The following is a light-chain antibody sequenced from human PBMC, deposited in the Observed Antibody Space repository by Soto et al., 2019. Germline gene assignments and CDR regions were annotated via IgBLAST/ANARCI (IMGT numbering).Light chain of an antibody. Sequence: EIVLTQSPATLSLSPGERATLPCRASESVRNYLIWYQQKPGLPPRLLIYDTSTRATGIPARFSGSGSGADYTLTISSLEPEDFAIYYCQQRSSWPLTFGGGTKIEIK. CDR2: DTS. CDR1: ESVRNY. CDR3: QQRSSWPLT. J-gene: IGKJ4*01. V-gene: IGKV3-11*01.